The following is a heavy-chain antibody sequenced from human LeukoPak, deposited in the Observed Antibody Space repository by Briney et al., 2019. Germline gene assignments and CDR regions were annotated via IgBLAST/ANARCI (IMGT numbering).Heavy chain of an antibody. Sequence: GESLKISCQGSGYSFTSYWIGWVRQMPGKGLEWMGIIYPGDSDTRYSPSFQGQVTISADKSISTAYLQWSSLKASDTAMYYCARHLAVEMAAVDYWGQGTLVTVSS. CDR3: ARHLAVEMAAVDY. V-gene: IGHV5-51*01. CDR2: IYPGDSDT. D-gene: IGHD5-24*01. J-gene: IGHJ4*02. CDR1: GYSFTSYW.